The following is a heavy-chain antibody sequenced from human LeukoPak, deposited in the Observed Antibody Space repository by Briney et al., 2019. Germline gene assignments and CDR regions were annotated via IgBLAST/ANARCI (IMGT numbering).Heavy chain of an antibody. CDR2: IIPIFGTA. V-gene: IGHV1-69*13. CDR3: AREGYYGSGSISYFDY. D-gene: IGHD3-10*01. CDR1: GGTFSSYV. J-gene: IGHJ4*02. Sequence: SVKVSCKASGGTFSSYVISWVRQAPGQGLEWMGGIIPIFGTANYAQKFQGRVTITADESTSTAYMELSSLRSEDTAVYYCAREGYYGSGSISYFDYWGQGTLVTVSS.